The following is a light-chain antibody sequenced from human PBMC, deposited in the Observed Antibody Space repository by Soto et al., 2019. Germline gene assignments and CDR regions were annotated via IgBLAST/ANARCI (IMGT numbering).Light chain of an antibody. CDR1: QSVSANF. CDR2: VAS. V-gene: IGKV3-20*01. Sequence: EIVLTQSPGTLSLSPGERATLSCRASQSVSANFVAWYQQKPGQPPRLFIYVASGRAAGIPDRFSGSGSGTDFTLTISRLEPEDFAVYYCQQYGSSPYTFAQGTKLEI. J-gene: IGKJ2*01. CDR3: QQYGSSPYT.